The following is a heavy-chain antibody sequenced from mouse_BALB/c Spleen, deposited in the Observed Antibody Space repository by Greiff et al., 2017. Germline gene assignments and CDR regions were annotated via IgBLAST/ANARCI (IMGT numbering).Heavy chain of an antibody. V-gene: IGHV14-3*02. CDR3: AKYYGSSLWYFDV. D-gene: IGHD1-1*01. Sequence: VQLQQSGAELVKPGASVKLSCTASGFNIKDTYMHWVKQRPEQGLEWIGRIDPANGNTKYDPKFQGKATITADTSSNTAYLQLSSLTSEDTAVYYCAKYYGSSLWYFDVWGAGTTVTVSS. J-gene: IGHJ1*01. CDR2: IDPANGNT. CDR1: GFNIKDTY.